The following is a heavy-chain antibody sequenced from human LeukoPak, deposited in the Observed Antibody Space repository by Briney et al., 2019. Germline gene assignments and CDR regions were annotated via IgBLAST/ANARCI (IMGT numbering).Heavy chain of an antibody. J-gene: IGHJ4*02. CDR1: GFSVSRYA. CDR3: AKCDSSSWYWFRDY. V-gene: IGHV3-23*01. CDR2: ISGSGGST. Sequence: GGSLRLSCAASGFSVSRYAMSWVRQAPGKGLEWVSAISGSGGSTYYADSVKGRFTISRDNSKNTLYLQMNRLRAEDTAVYYCAKCDSSSWYWFRDYWGQGTLVTVSS. D-gene: IGHD6-13*01.